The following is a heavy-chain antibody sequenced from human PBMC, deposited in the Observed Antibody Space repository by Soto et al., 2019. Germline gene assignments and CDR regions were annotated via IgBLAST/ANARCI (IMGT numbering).Heavy chain of an antibody. CDR1: GDSMSGFY. D-gene: IGHD3-10*01. CDR3: ARFRRNYFDY. Sequence: SETLSLTCTVSGDSMSGFYWSWIRQTPGKGLEWIGYINYVGRTSYYSPSLQSRVTISLDSSKNQFSLILSSVTAADTAVFFCARFRRNYFDYWGQGTQVTVS. V-gene: IGHV4-59*01. CDR2: INYVGRTS. J-gene: IGHJ4*02.